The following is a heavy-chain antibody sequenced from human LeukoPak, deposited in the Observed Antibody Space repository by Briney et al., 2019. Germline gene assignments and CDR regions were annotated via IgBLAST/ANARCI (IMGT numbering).Heavy chain of an antibody. D-gene: IGHD3-9*01. Sequence: GESLKISCKGSGYSFTSYWIGWVRQMPGKGLEWMGLIYPGDSDTRYSPSFQGQVTISTDKSISTAYLQWGSLKASDTAIYYCARQYYDILTGYYIHFDYWGQGTLVTVSS. V-gene: IGHV5-51*01. CDR3: ARQYYDILTGYYIHFDY. CDR1: GYSFTSYW. CDR2: IYPGDSDT. J-gene: IGHJ4*02.